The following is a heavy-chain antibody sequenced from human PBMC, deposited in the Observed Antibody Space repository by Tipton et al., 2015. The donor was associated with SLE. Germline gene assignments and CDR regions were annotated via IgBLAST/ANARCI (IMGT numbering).Heavy chain of an antibody. D-gene: IGHD4-11*01. Sequence: LRLSCAVYGGSFSGYYWSWIRQPPGKGLEWIGEINHSGSTNYNPSLKSRVTISVDTSKNQFSLKLSSVTAADTAVYYCARNSPYYSNYYYYYYMDVWGKGTTVTVSS. J-gene: IGHJ6*03. V-gene: IGHV4-34*01. CDR2: INHSGST. CDR3: ARNSPYYSNYYYYYYMDV. CDR1: GGSFSGYY.